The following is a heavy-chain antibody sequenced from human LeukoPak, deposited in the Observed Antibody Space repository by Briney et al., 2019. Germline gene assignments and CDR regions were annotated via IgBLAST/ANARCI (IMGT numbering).Heavy chain of an antibody. Sequence: GGSLRLSCAASGFTFSDYYMSWIRQAPGKGLEWVSYISSSGSTIYYADSVKGRFTISRDNAKNSLYLQMDSLRAEDTAVYYCARVVRYFDWLLNGPVDYWGQGTLVTVSS. CDR3: ARVVRYFDWLLNGPVDY. CDR1: GFTFSDYY. CDR2: ISSSGSTI. J-gene: IGHJ4*02. V-gene: IGHV3-11*01. D-gene: IGHD3-9*01.